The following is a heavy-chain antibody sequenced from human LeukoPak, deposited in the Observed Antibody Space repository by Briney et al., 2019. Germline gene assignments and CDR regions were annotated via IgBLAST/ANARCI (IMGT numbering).Heavy chain of an antibody. CDR1: GYTFTSYY. J-gene: IGHJ4*02. CDR2: INPSGGST. CDR3: ARDSNGYVFDY. V-gene: IGHV1-46*01. D-gene: IGHD5-12*01. Sequence: GASVKVSCKASGYTFTSYYMHWVRQAPGQGLEWMGIINPSGGSTSYAQKFQGRVTMTRDMSTSTVYMELSSLRSEDTAVYYCARDSNGYVFDYWGQGTLVTVSS.